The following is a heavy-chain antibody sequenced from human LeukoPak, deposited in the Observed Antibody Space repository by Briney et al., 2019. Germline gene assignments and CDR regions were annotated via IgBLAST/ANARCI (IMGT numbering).Heavy chain of an antibody. D-gene: IGHD1-26*01. CDR1: GFTFSRYW. CDR3: ARDSGRYGYYMDV. V-gene: IGHV3-7*01. CDR2: INQDGSEK. J-gene: IGHJ6*04. Sequence: PGGSLRLSCAASGFTFSRYWMSWVHQAPGKGLEWVANINQDGSEKYYVDSVKGRFTISRDNAKNSVYLQMNSLRVEDTAVYYCARDSGRYGYYMDVWGKGTTVTVSS.